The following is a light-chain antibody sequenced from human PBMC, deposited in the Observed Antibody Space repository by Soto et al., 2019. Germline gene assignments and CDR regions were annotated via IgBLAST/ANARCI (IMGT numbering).Light chain of an antibody. CDR2: DAS. CDR3: QQRSNWPIT. Sequence: EIVLTQSPGTLSLSPWERATLSCRASQSVSNNYLAWYQQKPGQAPRLLIYDASNRATGIPARFSGSGSGTDFTLTISSLEPEDFAVYYCQQRSNWPITFGQGTRLENK. CDR1: QSVSNNY. V-gene: IGKV3-11*01. J-gene: IGKJ5*01.